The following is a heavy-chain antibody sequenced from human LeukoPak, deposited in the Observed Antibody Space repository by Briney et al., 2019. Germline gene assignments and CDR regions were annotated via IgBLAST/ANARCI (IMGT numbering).Heavy chain of an antibody. CDR3: AKSWAVESSSWYLSFDI. CDR2: IKSSGGST. Sequence: GGSLRLSCAASGFTFSSYAMSWVRQAPGKGLEWVSTIKSSGGSTVYADSVKGRFTISRDNSKNTLYLQMNSLRAEDTAVYHCAKSWAVESSSWYLSFDIWGQGTLVTVSS. D-gene: IGHD6-13*01. J-gene: IGHJ3*02. V-gene: IGHV3-23*01. CDR1: GFTFSSYA.